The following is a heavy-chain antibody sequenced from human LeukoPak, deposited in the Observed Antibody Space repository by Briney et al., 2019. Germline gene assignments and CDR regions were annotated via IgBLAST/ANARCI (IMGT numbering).Heavy chain of an antibody. V-gene: IGHV3-49*04. Sequence: GGSLRLSCTASGFTFANYAMSWVRQAPGKGLEWVGFIRSNTYGGTTHYAASVRGTFTISRDDSKSIAYLQMNSLKTEDTAVYYCTRVRVYNSGWYFDYWGQGTLVTVSS. D-gene: IGHD6-19*01. CDR1: GFTFANYA. CDR3: TRVRVYNSGWYFDY. J-gene: IGHJ4*02. CDR2: IRSNTYGGTT.